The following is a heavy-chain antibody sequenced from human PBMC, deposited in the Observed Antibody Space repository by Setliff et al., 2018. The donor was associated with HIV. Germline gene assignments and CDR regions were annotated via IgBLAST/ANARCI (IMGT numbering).Heavy chain of an antibody. D-gene: IGHD3-3*01. CDR2: ISPDGSFT. CDR3: ARDLPSGFLDY. V-gene: IGHV3-74*01. CDR1: GFTFSTHW. Sequence: GSLRLSCAASGFTFSTHWMHWVRQAPGKGLVWVSQISPDGSFTRYADSVKGRFTISRDSAKNTLYLHMNSLNGEDTAVYYCARDLPSGFLDYWGQGTLVTVS. J-gene: IGHJ4*02.